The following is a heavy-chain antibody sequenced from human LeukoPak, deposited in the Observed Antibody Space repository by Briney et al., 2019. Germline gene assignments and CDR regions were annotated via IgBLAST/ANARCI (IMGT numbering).Heavy chain of an antibody. CDR2: ISSSSSYI. CDR1: GFTFSSYS. D-gene: IGHD3-3*01. CDR3: ARDTTIYDFWSGYEYYFDY. Sequence: GGSLRLSCAASGFTFSSYSMNWVRQAPGKGLEWVSSISSSSSYIYYADSVKGRFTISRGNAKNSLYLQMNSLRAEDTAVYYCARDTTIYDFWSGYEYYFDYWGQGTLVTVSS. V-gene: IGHV3-21*01. J-gene: IGHJ4*02.